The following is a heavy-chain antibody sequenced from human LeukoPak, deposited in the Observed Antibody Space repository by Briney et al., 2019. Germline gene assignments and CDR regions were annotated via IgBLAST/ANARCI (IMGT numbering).Heavy chain of an antibody. Sequence: GGSLRLSCAASGFTFSSYGMHWVRQAPGKGLEWVAVISYDGSIKYYADSVKGRFTISRDNSKNTLYLQMNSLRAEDTAVYYCAKIYTTTWLVDYWGQGTLVTVSS. CDR3: AKIYTTTWLVDY. CDR1: GFTFSSYG. D-gene: IGHD6-13*01. CDR2: ISYDGSIK. V-gene: IGHV3-30*18. J-gene: IGHJ4*02.